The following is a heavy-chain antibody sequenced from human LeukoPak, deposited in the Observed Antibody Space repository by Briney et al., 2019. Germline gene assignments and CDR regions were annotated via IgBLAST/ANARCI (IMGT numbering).Heavy chain of an antibody. Sequence: PGRCQRLSCAASGFTFSRYWMTCVRDVSRRGWVEVTSIKAHGSEQPYVDAVKGRYTISRDNAERSLYRQEHSLRTEDTAVYYGATDGPSVTRKYYYHYYMDVWGNGTTVTVSS. D-gene: IGHD2-2*01. CDR2: IKAHGSEQ. V-gene: IGHV3-7*01. J-gene: IGHJ6*03. CDR1: GFTFSRYW. CDR3: ATDGPSVTRKYYYHYYMDV.